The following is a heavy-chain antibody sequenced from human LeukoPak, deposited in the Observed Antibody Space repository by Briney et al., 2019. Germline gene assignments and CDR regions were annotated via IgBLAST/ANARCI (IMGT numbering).Heavy chain of an antibody. CDR2: IYHSGTT. V-gene: IGHV4-30-4*07. D-gene: IGHD5-18*01. Sequence: PSETLSLTCAVSGVAISRGGYAWNWIRQPPGKGLEWIAYIYHSGTTYYNPSLKSRATISVDTSKNQFSLKLSSVTAADTAVYYCARDIVFLDSYGSSYYFDYWGQGTLVTVSS. J-gene: IGHJ4*02. CDR3: ARDIVFLDSYGSSYYFDY. CDR1: GVAISRGGYA.